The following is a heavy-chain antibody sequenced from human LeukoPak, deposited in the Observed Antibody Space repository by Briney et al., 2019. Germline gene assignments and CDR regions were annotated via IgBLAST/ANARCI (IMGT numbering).Heavy chain of an antibody. CDR1: GGSISSYY. D-gene: IGHD3-10*01. CDR3: AASKNYGSGSYYVYYMDV. Sequence: SETLSLTCTVSGGSISSYYWSWIRQPPGKGLEWIGCIYYSGSTNSNPSLKSRVTISVDTSKNQFSLRLSSVTAADTAVYYCAASKNYGSGSYYVYYMDVWGKGTTVTISS. CDR2: IYYSGST. J-gene: IGHJ6*03. V-gene: IGHV4-59*01.